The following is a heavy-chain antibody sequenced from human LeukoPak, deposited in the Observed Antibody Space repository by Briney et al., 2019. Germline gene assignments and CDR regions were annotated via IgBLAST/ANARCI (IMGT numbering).Heavy chain of an antibody. V-gene: IGHV3-9*01. Sequence: SGGSLRLSCAASGFTFDDYAMHWVRQAPGKGLEWVSGISWNSGSIGYADSVKGRFTISRDNSKNTLYLQMNSLRAEDTAVYYCAKEDRITMIAVVYFDYWGQGTLVTVSS. CDR2: ISWNSGSI. CDR3: AKEDRITMIAVVYFDY. J-gene: IGHJ4*02. CDR1: GFTFDDYA. D-gene: IGHD3-22*01.